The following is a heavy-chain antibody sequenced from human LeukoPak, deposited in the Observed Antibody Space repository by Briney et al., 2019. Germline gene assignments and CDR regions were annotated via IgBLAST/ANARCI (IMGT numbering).Heavy chain of an antibody. CDR1: GGSISSYY. D-gene: IGHD3-16*01. V-gene: IGHV4-4*07. Sequence: PSETLSLTCTVSGGSISSYYWSWIRQPAGKGLEWIGRIYTSGSTNYNPSLKSRVTISVDKSKNQFSLKLSSVTAADTAVYYCARGASPKDAVFFDYWGQGALITVSS. CDR3: ARGASPKDAVFFDY. CDR2: IYTSGST. J-gene: IGHJ4*02.